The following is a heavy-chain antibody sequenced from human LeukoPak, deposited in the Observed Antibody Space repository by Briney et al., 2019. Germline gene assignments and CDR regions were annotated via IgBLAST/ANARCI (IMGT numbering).Heavy chain of an antibody. CDR1: GFTFSNYA. D-gene: IGHD5-24*01. Sequence: GGSLRLSCAASGFTFSNYAMNWVRQAPGKGLEWVSAITGNGGSTYYADSVKGRFTISRDNSKNTLYLQMNSLRAEDTAVYYCAKDPRYGSDYWGQGTLVTVSS. V-gene: IGHV3-23*01. CDR3: AKDPRYGSDY. CDR2: ITGNGGST. J-gene: IGHJ4*02.